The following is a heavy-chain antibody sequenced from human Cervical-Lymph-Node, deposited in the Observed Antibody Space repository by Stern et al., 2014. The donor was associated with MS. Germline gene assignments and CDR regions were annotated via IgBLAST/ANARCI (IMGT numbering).Heavy chain of an antibody. CDR3: ARHPYSGDFSYGGGFDY. CDR2: VYPGDSYT. J-gene: IGHJ4*02. Sequence: VQLGQSGAEVKKSGESLKISCKGSGYSFTTHWIAWVRQTPGKGLEWMGIVYPGDSYTTYSPSFQGQVTISADKSINTAYLHWSSLKASDTAMYYCARHPYSGDFSYGGGFDYWGQGTLVTVSS. V-gene: IGHV5-51*01. D-gene: IGHD1-26*01. CDR1: GYSFTTHW.